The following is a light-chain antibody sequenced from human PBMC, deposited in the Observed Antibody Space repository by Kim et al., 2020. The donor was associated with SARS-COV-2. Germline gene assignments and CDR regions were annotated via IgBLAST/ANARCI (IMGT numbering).Light chain of an antibody. Sequence: SSELTQDPAVSVALGQTVRITCQGDSLRNYYASCYQQKPGQAPVLVIYRKSDRPSGIPDRFSGSSSGNTASLTITGAQAEDEADYYCNSRDSSGNHYVFG. CDR1: SLRNYY. V-gene: IGLV3-19*01. J-gene: IGLJ1*01. CDR2: RKS. CDR3: NSRDSSGNHYV.